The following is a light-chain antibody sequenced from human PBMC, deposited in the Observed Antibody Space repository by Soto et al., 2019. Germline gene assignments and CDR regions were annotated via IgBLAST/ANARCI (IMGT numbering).Light chain of an antibody. CDR1: QSVRSNY. CDR2: GAS. J-gene: IGKJ4*01. CDR3: QQYASSPLT. V-gene: IGKV3-20*01. Sequence: EIVLTQSPGTLSLSSGERATLSCRASQSVRSNYLAWYQQKPGQAPRLLIYGASSRATGIPDRFGGSGSGTDFTLTMSMLEPEDFAVYYCQQYASSPLTFGGGTKVEIK.